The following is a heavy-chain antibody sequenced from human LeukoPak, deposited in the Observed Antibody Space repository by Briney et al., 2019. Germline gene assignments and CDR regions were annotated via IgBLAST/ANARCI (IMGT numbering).Heavy chain of an antibody. V-gene: IGHV3-30*18. Sequence: PGRSLRLSCAASGFTFSSYGMHWVGQASGKGLEWVAIISYDGSNKYYADSVKGRFTISRDNSKNTLYLQMNSLRAEDTAVYYCAKDSLGGRNYFDYWGQGTLVTVS. CDR2: ISYDGSNK. J-gene: IGHJ4*02. CDR1: GFTFSSYG. CDR3: AKDSLGGRNYFDY. D-gene: IGHD1-26*01.